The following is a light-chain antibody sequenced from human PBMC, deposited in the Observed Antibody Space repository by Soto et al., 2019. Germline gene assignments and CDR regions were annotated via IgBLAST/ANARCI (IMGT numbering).Light chain of an antibody. Sequence: QAVVTQSPSPSASLGASVKLTCTLSSGHSTYAITWHQQQPEKGPRYLMKLNSDGSHSKGDGIPDRFSGSSSGAQRYLTISSLQSEDEADYYCQTWGTGIQGWVFSGGTKLTVL. V-gene: IGLV4-69*01. CDR1: SGHSTYA. CDR3: QTWGTGIQGWV. CDR2: LNSDGSH. J-gene: IGLJ3*02.